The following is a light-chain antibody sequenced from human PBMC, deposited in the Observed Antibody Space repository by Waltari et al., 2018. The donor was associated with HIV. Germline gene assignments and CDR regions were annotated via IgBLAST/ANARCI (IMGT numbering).Light chain of an antibody. CDR2: WAT. V-gene: IGKV4-1*01. CDR1: QSVFSNSNKKSY. Sequence: DVVMTQSPDALEGTLGARVTINCKVIQSVFSNSNKKSYLAWYQQRPGQTPNLLVYWATTRVSGVPARFSGSGSGTDFTLTINNLQAEDAAVYYCQQYYVTPPTFGQGTKVEI. J-gene: IGKJ1*01. CDR3: QQYYVTPPT.